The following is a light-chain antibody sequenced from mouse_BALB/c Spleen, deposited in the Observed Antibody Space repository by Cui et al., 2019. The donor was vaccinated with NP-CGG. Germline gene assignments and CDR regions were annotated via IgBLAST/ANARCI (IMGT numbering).Light chain of an antibody. CDR1: TGAVTTSNY. J-gene: IGLJ1*01. V-gene: IGLV1*01. CDR2: GTH. CDR3: ALWYSSHWV. Sequence: QAVVTQEPALTTSPGETVTLTCRSSTGAVTTSNYANWVQEKPDHLFTGLIGGTHNRAPGVPARFSGSLIGDKAALTITGAQTEDEAIYFCALWYSSHWVFGGGTKLTVL.